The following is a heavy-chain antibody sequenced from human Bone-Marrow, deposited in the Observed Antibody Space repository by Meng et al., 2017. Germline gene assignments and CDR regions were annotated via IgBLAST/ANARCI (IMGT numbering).Heavy chain of an antibody. CDR2: INSDGSST. Sequence: GESLKISCAASGFTFSSYWMHWVRQAPGKGLVWVSRINSDGSSTSYADSVKGRFTISSDNAKNTLYLQMNSLRAEDTAVYYCARDRYDILTGYYRPNDAFDIWGQGTMVTVSS. J-gene: IGHJ3*02. CDR3: ARDRYDILTGYYRPNDAFDI. CDR1: GFTFSSYW. D-gene: IGHD3-9*01. V-gene: IGHV3-74*01.